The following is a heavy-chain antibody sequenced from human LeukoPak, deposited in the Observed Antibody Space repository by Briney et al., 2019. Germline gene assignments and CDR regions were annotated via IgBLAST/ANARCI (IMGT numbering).Heavy chain of an antibody. CDR3: ARTDWNYVGYYYYYMDV. CDR1: GGTFSSYA. CDR2: IIPIFGTA. J-gene: IGHJ6*03. D-gene: IGHD1-7*01. Sequence: ASVKVSCKASGGTFSSYAISWVRQAPGQGLEWMGGIIPIFGTANYAQKFQGRVTITADKSTSTAYMELSSLRSEDTAVYYCARTDWNYVGYYYYYMDVWGKGTTVTVSS. V-gene: IGHV1-69*06.